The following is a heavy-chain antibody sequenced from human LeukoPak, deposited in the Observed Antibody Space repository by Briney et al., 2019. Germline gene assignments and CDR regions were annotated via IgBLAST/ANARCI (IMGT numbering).Heavy chain of an antibody. CDR3: ARDRGYSYGIDY. CDR2: IYYSGST. D-gene: IGHD5-18*01. J-gene: IGHJ4*02. V-gene: IGHV4-59*01. Sequence: SETLSLTCTVSGGSISSYYWSWIRQPPGKGLEWIGYIYYSGSTNYNPSLKSRVTISVDTSKNQFSLKLSSVTAADTAVYYCARDRGYSYGIDYWGQGTLVTVSA. CDR1: GGSISSYY.